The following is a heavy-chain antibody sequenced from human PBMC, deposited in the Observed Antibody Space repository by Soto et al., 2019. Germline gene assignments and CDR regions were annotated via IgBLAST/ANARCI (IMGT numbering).Heavy chain of an antibody. J-gene: IGHJ5*02. CDR2: IFSSGST. D-gene: IGHD2-21*01. CDR1: GGSITDYS. CDR3: AREERKGIISWFDP. Sequence: KPSETLSLTCTVSGGSITDYSWVWIRQPAGKGLEWIGRIFSSGSTNYNPSLKSRLTMAVDTSKNEFSLKLTSVSAADTAVYFCAREERKGIISWFDPWGQGTPVTVSS. V-gene: IGHV4-4*07.